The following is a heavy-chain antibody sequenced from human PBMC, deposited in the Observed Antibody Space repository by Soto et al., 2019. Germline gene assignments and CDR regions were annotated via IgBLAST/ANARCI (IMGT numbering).Heavy chain of an antibody. CDR2: IYPGDSET. J-gene: IGHJ3*02. CDR1: GYRLSSSW. V-gene: IGHV5-51*01. CDR3: ARASNHVDWFPEAFDI. D-gene: IGHD3-9*01. Sequence: GQSLTLSFKRSGYRLSSSWIGWVRHMPGKGLEWMGIIYPGDSETTYSPSFQGQVTISDDKSITTAYLQWSSLKASDTAMYYCARASNHVDWFPEAFDISGQGTMVTVSS.